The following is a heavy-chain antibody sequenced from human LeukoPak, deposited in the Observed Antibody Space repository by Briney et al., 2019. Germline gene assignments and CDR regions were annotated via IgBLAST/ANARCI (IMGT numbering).Heavy chain of an antibody. CDR3: ARARTSDYDILTGYIANYYYYYGMDV. CDR2: IYSGGST. CDR1: GFTVSSNY. D-gene: IGHD3-9*01. J-gene: IGHJ6*02. V-gene: IGHV3-53*04. Sequence: GGSLRLSCAASGFTVSSNYMSWVRQAPGKGLEWVSVIYSGGSTYYADSVKGRFTISRHNSKSTLYLQMNSLRAEDTAVYYCARARTSDYDILTGYIANYYYYYGMDVWGQGTTVTVSS.